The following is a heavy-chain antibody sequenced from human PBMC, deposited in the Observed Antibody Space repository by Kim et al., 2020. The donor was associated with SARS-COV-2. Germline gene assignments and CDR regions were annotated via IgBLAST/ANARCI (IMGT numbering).Heavy chain of an antibody. Sequence: LRSRVTISVDRAKNQFSLELSSVTAADTAVYYCARGEGLYSGYLGNWFDPWGQGTLVTVSS. J-gene: IGHJ5*02. D-gene: IGHD5-12*01. CDR3: ARGEGLYSGYLGNWFDP. V-gene: IGHV4-30-2*01.